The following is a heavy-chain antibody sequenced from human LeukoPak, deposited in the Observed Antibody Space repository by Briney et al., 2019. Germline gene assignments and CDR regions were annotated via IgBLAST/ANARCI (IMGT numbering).Heavy chain of an antibody. J-gene: IGHJ4*02. D-gene: IGHD2-2*01. V-gene: IGHV3-74*01. CDR1: GFSLSGSW. CDR3: ARGTPVPAATPYYFDY. CDR2: IDKDATTI. Sequence: GGSLRLSCAASGFSLSGSWMHWVRQGPGKGLEWVSHIDKDATTIRYADSVKGRFTISRDNAKNSLFLQMNSLRAEDTAVYFCARGTPVPAATPYYFDYWGQGTLVTVSS.